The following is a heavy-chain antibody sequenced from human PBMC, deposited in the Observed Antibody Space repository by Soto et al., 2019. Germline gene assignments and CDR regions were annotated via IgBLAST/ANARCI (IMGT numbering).Heavy chain of an antibody. CDR1: GFTFSSYA. CDR2: ISYDGSNK. J-gene: IGHJ6*02. D-gene: IGHD3-22*01. Sequence: LRLSCAASGFTFSSYAIHWVRQAPGKGLEWVAVISYDGSNKYYADSVKGRFTISRDNSKNTLYLQMNSLRAEDTAVYYCARDNESSDYYFYYYYGMDVWGQGTTVTVSS. CDR3: ARDNESSDYYFYYYYGMDV. V-gene: IGHV3-30-3*01.